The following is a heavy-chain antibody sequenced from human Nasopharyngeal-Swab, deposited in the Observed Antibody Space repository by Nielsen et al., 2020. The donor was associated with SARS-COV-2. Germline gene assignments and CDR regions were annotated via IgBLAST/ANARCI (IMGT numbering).Heavy chain of an antibody. CDR1: GYTFTSYE. V-gene: IGHV1-8*01. CDR2: MNPNSGNT. D-gene: IGHD2-8*02. Sequence: ASVKVSCKASGYTFTSYEFNWVRQASGQGLEWVGWMNPNSGNTGYAQKFQGRVTMTRDTSITTACMELSSLRSEDTAVYYCVRPRYCSAASCDRHSGVGLFDYWGQGTLVTVSS. J-gene: IGHJ4*02. CDR3: VRPRYCSAASCDRHSGVGLFDY.